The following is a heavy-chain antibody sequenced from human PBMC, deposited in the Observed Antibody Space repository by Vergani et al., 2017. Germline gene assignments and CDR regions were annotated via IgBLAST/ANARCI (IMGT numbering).Heavy chain of an antibody. Sequence: QVQLVQSGAEVKKPGSSVKVSCKASGGTFSSYAISWVRQAPGQGLEWMGGIIPIFGTANDAQKFQGRVTITADESTSTAYMELSSLRSEDTAVYYCARGGYSGYDKYYYYYYMDVWGKGTTVTVSS. CDR2: IIPIFGTA. J-gene: IGHJ6*03. CDR1: GGTFSSYA. V-gene: IGHV1-69*01. D-gene: IGHD5-12*01. CDR3: ARGGYSGYDKYYYYYYMDV.